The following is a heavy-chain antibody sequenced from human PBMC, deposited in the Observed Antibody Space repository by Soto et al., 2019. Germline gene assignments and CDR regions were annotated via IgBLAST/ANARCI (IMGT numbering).Heavy chain of an antibody. CDR1: GYTFGNND. Sequence: AASVKVSCKASGYTFGNNDISWVRQATGQGLEWMGWMNPNSGKTGYAQKFQGRITMTRDTSMSTAYLELSSLRSDDTAIYYCARMATSGTLNWFDPWGQGTLVTVSS. J-gene: IGHJ5*02. V-gene: IGHV1-8*01. CDR3: ARMATSGTLNWFDP. CDR2: MNPNSGKT.